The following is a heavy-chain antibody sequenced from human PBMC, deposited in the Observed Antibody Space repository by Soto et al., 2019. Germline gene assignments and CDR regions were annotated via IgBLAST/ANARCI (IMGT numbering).Heavy chain of an antibody. CDR2: IYHGGTT. Sequence: SETLSLTSSVSGYTIGSGSYCACIRQPTGKAPEWTESIYHGGTTFYNPSLKSRITISVDTSNNQFSLKLTSVTAADTAVYYCARVHVMVVAGSTFDYWGHGTLVTVSS. V-gene: IGHV4-38-2*02. J-gene: IGHJ4*01. D-gene: IGHD6-19*01. CDR3: ARVHVMVVAGSTFDY. CDR1: GYTIGSGSY.